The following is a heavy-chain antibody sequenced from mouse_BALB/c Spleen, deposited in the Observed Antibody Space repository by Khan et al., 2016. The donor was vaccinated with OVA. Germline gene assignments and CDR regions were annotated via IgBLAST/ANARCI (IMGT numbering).Heavy chain of an antibody. CDR3: ARGNYYGYYFDY. D-gene: IGHD1-1*01. V-gene: IGHV3-2*02. CDR2: ISYSGVT. CDR1: GYSITSVYA. J-gene: IGHJ2*01. Sequence: EVKLEVSGPGLVKPSQSLSLTCTVTGYSITSVYAWNWIRQFPGNKLEWMGYISYSGVTSYTPSLKSRISITRDTSKNQFFLQLNSVTTEDTATYFCARGNYYGYYFDYWGQGTTLTVSS.